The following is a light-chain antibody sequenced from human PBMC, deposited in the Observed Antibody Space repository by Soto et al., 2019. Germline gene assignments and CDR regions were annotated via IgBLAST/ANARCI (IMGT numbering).Light chain of an antibody. Sequence: QSALTQPASVSGSPGQSITISCTGTSSDVGGYNHVSWYQQHPVKAPKLMIYGVTNRPSGVSDRFSGSKSGNTASLTISGLQAEHEADYYCSSYTSSSTPYVFGTGTKLTVL. CDR3: SSYTSSSTPYV. J-gene: IGLJ1*01. V-gene: IGLV2-14*01. CDR2: GVT. CDR1: SSDVGGYNH.